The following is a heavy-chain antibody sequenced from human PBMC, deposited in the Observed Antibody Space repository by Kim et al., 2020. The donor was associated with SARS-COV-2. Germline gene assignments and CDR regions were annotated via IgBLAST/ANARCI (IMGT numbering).Heavy chain of an antibody. Sequence: GGSLRLSCAASGFTFSSYDMHWVRQATGKGLEWVSAIGTAGDTYYPGSVKGRFTISRENAKNSLYLQMNSLRAGDTAVYYCARGAQSRSHPTVVTVVAGKAAFDIWGQGTMVTVSS. CDR2: IGTAGDT. J-gene: IGHJ3*02. CDR3: ARGAQSRSHPTVVTVVAGKAAFDI. D-gene: IGHD6-19*01. CDR1: GFTFSSYD. V-gene: IGHV3-13*01.